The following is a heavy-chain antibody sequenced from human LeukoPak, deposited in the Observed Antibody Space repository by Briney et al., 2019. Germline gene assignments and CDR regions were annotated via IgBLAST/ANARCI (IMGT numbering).Heavy chain of an antibody. CDR2: INPSGGST. V-gene: IGHV1-46*01. Sequence: ASVKVSCKASGYTFTSYYMHWVRQAPGQGLEWMGIINPSGGSTSYAQKFQGRVTMTRDTSTSTVYMELSSLRSEDTAVYYCALYYYGSSGYSGFDPWGQGTLVTVSS. D-gene: IGHD3-22*01. J-gene: IGHJ5*02. CDR1: GYTFTSYY. CDR3: ALYYYGSSGYSGFDP.